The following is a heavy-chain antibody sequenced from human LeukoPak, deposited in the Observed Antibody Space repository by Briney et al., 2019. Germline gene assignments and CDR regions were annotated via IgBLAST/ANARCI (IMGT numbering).Heavy chain of an antibody. Sequence: GASVKVSCKASGYTFTGYYMHWVRQAPGQGLEWMGWINPNSGGTNYAQKFQGWVTMTRDTSISTAYMELSRLRSDDTAVYDCAREGPITSGDSGYDYLFAYWGQGTLVTVSS. V-gene: IGHV1-2*04. J-gene: IGHJ4*02. D-gene: IGHD5-12*01. CDR2: INPNSGGT. CDR3: AREGPITSGDSGYDYLFAY. CDR1: GYTFTGYY.